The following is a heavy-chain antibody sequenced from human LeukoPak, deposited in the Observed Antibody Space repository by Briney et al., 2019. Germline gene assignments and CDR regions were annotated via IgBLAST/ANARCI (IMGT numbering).Heavy chain of an antibody. Sequence: ASVKVSCKASGGTFSSYAISWVRQAPGQGLEWMGWINTNTGNPTYAQGFTGRFVFSLDTSVSTAYLQISSLKAEDTAVYYCARGDCSSTRCYLGDWFDPWGQGTLVTVSS. V-gene: IGHV7-4-1*02. D-gene: IGHD2-2*01. CDR2: INTNTGNP. J-gene: IGHJ5*02. CDR3: ARGDCSSTRCYLGDWFDP. CDR1: GGTFSSYA.